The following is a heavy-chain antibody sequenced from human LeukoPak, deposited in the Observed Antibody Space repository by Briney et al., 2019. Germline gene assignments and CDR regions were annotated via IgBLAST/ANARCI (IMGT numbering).Heavy chain of an antibody. V-gene: IGHV4-59*01. D-gene: IGHD6-19*01. Sequence: SETLSLTCTVSGGSISSYYWSWLRQPPGKGLEWIGYIIYTGTTNCNPSLRSRVTISIDTSKNQFSLNLSSVTAADTAVYYCASTGEMYSSGWYFDYWGQGTLVTVSS. J-gene: IGHJ4*02. CDR3: ASTGEMYSSGWYFDY. CDR2: IIYTGTT. CDR1: GGSISSYY.